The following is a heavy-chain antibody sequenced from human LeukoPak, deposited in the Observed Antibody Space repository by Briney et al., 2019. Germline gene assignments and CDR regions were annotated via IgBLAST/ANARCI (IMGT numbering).Heavy chain of an antibody. D-gene: IGHD3-22*01. Sequence: PGGSLRLSCAASGFTVSSNYMSWVRQAPGKGLEWVSVIYSGGSTYYADSVKGRFTISRDNSKNTLYLQMNSLRAEDTAVYYCARDLMDSSGYYYFRAFDIWGQGTMVTVSS. J-gene: IGHJ3*02. CDR3: ARDLMDSSGYYYFRAFDI. V-gene: IGHV3-66*01. CDR2: IYSGGST. CDR1: GFTVSSNY.